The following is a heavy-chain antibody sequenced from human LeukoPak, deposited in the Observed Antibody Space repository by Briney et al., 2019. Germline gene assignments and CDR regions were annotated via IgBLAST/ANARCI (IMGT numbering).Heavy chain of an antibody. J-gene: IGHJ4*02. CDR1: GGSISSSSYC. CDR3: ARGRRYFDRPLGY. V-gene: IGHV4-39*07. Sequence: PSETLSLTCTVSGGSISSSSYCWGWIRQPPGKGLEWIVSIYDSGSTYSNPSLKSRVTISLDTSKNQFSLKLSSVTAADTAVYYCARGRRYFDRPLGYWGQETLVTVSS. D-gene: IGHD3-9*01. CDR2: IYDSGST.